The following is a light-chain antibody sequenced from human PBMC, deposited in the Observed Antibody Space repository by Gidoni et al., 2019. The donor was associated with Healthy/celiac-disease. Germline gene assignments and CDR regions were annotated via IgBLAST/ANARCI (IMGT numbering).Light chain of an antibody. CDR2: DVS. Sequence: QSALTQPASVSGSPGQAITISCTGTSSDGGGYNYVSWYQQHPGKAPKLLIYDVSNRPSGVSNRFSGSTSGNTASLTISGLQAEDEADYSCSSYTSSSLGVFGGGTKLTVL. J-gene: IGLJ2*01. CDR3: SSYTSSSLGV. V-gene: IGLV2-14*01. CDR1: SSDGGGYNY.